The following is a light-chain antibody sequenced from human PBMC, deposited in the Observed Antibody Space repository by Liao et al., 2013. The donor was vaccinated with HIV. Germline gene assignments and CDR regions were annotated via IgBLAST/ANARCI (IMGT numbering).Light chain of an antibody. Sequence: SYELTQPPSVSVSPGQTAGITCSGDKLGNKYTCWYQQKPGQSPVLVIYQDNKRPSGIPERFSGSNSGNTATLTISRVEAGDEADYYCQVWDSSSDHRVFGTGTKVTVL. CDR3: QVWDSSSDHRV. CDR1: KLGNKY. J-gene: IGLJ1*01. CDR2: QDN. V-gene: IGLV3-1*01.